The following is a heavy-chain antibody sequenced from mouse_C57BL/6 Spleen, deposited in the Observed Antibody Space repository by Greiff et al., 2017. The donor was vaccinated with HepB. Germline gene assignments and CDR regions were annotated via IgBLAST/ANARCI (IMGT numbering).Heavy chain of an antibody. J-gene: IGHJ4*01. CDR1: GYTFTDYN. CDR3: ARRNYGNNYAMDY. CDR2: INPNNGGT. D-gene: IGHD2-1*01. Sequence: EVKLQESGPELVKPGASVKMSCKASGYTFTDYNMHWVKQSHGKSLEWIGYINPNNGGTSYNQKFKGKATLTVNKSSSTAYMELRSLTSEDSAVYYCARRNYGNNYAMDYWGQGTSVTVSS. V-gene: IGHV1-22*01.